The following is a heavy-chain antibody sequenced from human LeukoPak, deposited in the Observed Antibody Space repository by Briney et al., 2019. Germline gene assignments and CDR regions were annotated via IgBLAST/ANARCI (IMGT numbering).Heavy chain of an antibody. CDR3: ARDLTAITFDY. D-gene: IGHD2-2*02. CDR2: INPSGGST. CDR1: GYTFLSYY. V-gene: IGHV1-46*01. Sequence: GASVKVSCKASGYTFLSYYMHWVRQAPGQGLEWMGIINPSGGSTSYAQKFQGRVTMTSDTSTSTVYMELSSLKSEDTAVYYCARDLTAITFDYWGQGTLVTVSS. J-gene: IGHJ4*02.